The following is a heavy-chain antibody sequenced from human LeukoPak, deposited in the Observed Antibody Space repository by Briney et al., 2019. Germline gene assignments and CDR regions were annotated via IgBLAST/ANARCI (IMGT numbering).Heavy chain of an antibody. J-gene: IGHJ4*02. CDR3: ARAQYYDFWSGYYY. CDR2: INPNSGGT. D-gene: IGHD3-3*01. Sequence: ASVKVSCKASGYTFTGYYMHWVRQAPGQGLEWMGWINPNSGGTNYAQKFQGRVTMTRDTSISTAYMELSRLRSDDMAVYYCARAQYYDFWSGYYYWGQGTLVTVSS. CDR1: GYTFTGYY. V-gene: IGHV1-2*02.